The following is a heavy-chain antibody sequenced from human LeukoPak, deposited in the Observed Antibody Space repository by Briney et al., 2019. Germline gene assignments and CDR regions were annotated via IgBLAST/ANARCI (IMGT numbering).Heavy chain of an antibody. CDR1: GFPFSGYA. CDR3: ARDFAIDGAPRDY. V-gene: IGHV3-21*01. D-gene: IGHD3-16*01. CDR2: ISSSSSYI. Sequence: GGPLRLSCAASGFPFSGYAISWVRQAPGKGLEWVSPISSSSSYIYYADSVKGRFTISRDNAKNSLYLQMNSLRAEDTAVYYCARDFAIDGAPRDYWGQGTLVTVSS. J-gene: IGHJ4*02.